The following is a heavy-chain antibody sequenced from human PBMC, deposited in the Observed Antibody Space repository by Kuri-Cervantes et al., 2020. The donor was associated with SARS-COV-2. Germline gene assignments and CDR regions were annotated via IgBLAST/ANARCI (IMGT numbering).Heavy chain of an antibody. CDR2: ISGSSGNT. Sequence: GESLKISCAASGFTFSTYAMNWVRQAPGKGLEWVSSISGSSGNTNYADSVKGRFTISRDNAKNSLYLQMSSLRAEDTAVYYCARDLRLGKSLDYWGQGTLVTVSS. CDR1: GFTFSTYA. D-gene: IGHD7-27*01. V-gene: IGHV3-21*01. J-gene: IGHJ4*02. CDR3: ARDLRLGKSLDY.